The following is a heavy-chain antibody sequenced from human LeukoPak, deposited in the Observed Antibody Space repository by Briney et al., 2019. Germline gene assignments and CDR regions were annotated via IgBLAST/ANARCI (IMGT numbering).Heavy chain of an antibody. CDR2: INPKTGGT. J-gene: IGHJ4*02. CDR1: GYTFTDYY. V-gene: IGHV1-2*06. D-gene: IGHD2-8*01. CDR3: ARRVQTTGVFDY. Sequence: ASVKVSCKASGYTFTDYYMHWVRQAPGQGLQWMGRINPKTGGTNYAQKFQGRVTMTGDTSISTAYMDLTRLGSDDTAVYYCARRVQTTGVFDYWGQGTLVTVSS.